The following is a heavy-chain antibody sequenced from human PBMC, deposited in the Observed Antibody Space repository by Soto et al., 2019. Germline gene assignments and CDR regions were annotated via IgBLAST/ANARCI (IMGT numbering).Heavy chain of an antibody. V-gene: IGHV4-59*01. D-gene: IGHD1-7*01. CDR3: ARAGILELYAFDS. J-gene: IGHJ3*02. Sequence: SETLSLTCTVSGGSISSYYWSWIRQPPGKGLEWIGYIYYSGSTNYNPSLKSRVTISVDTSKNQFSLKLSSVTAADTAVYYCARAGILELYAFDSWAQRTMDTGSS. CDR2: IYYSGST. CDR1: GGSISSYY.